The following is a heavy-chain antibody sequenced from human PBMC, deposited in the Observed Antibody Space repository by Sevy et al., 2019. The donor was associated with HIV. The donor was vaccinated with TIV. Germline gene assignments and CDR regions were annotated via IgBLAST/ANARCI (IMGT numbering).Heavy chain of an antibody. J-gene: IGHJ4*02. CDR2: INYSGIT. D-gene: IGHD6-19*01. V-gene: IGHV4-39*01. Sequence: SETLSLTCTVSGASISSSGYYWGWIRQPPGKGLEWIASINYSGITFYNPSLKSRITISADTSKNQFSLDLNSVTAADTVIYYCAGPILTYNNGWSYCDYWGQGTVVTVSS. CDR3: AGPILTYNNGWSYCDY. CDR1: GASISSSGYY.